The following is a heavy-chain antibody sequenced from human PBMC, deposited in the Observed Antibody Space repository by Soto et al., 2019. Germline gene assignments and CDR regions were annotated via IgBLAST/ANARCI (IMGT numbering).Heavy chain of an antibody. CDR1: GLTVSNAY. CDR2: IYDNGTT. Sequence: EVQLVESGGGLIQPGGSLRLSCAASGLTVSNAYMAWDRQAPGMGLEWVSVIYDNGTTYYADSVKGRFTISRDTSTNTLSLQMDSLRAEDTAVYYCVRPLPSGRNYGLDVWGQGTTVTVSS. CDR3: VRPLPSGRNYGLDV. D-gene: IGHD3-10*01. V-gene: IGHV3-53*01. J-gene: IGHJ6*02.